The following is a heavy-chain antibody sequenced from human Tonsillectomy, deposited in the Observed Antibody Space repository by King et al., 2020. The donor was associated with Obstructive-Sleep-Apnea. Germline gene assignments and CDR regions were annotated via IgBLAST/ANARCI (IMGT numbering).Heavy chain of an antibody. CDR2: ISGTSSYI. D-gene: IGHD2-15*01. CDR1: GFTFSSYN. CDR3: AREGGVGFDY. J-gene: IGHJ4*02. Sequence: VQLVESGGGLVKPGGSLRLSCAASGFTFSSYNMNWFRQDPVKGLEWFSSISGTSSYIYYADSVKGRFTISRDNAKSSRDLQMNSLRAEDTAVYYCAREGGVGFDYWGQGTLVTVSS. V-gene: IGHV3-21*06.